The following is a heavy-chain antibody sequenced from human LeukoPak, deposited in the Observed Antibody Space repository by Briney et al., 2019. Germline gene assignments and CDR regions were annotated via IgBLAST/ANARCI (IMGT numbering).Heavy chain of an antibody. J-gene: IGHJ4*02. V-gene: IGHV4-59*01. Sequence: PSETLSLTCTVSGGSISSYYWSWIRQPPGKGLEWIGYIYYSGSTNYNPSLKSRVTISVDTSKNQFSLKLSSVTAADRAVYYCATSSGYGNFDYWGQGTLVTVSS. D-gene: IGHD5-12*01. CDR3: ATSSGYGNFDY. CDR2: IYYSGST. CDR1: GGSISSYY.